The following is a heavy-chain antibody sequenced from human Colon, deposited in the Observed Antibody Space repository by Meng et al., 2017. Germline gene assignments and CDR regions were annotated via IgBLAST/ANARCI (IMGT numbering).Heavy chain of an antibody. V-gene: IGHV4-31*03. J-gene: IGHJ4*02. D-gene: IGHD4-23*01. CDR1: GVRSGGGFY. CDR2: SYYSGTN. CDR3: AEGWKRHR. Sequence: VQLTGSAPGLLMPSETVSLTCTVSGVRSGGGFYWKWVRQVPGKGLEWIGYSYYSGTNYYNPSLKGRATISVDTPKLQFSLNLTSVTAADTGVYYCAEGWKRHRWGQGTLVTVAS.